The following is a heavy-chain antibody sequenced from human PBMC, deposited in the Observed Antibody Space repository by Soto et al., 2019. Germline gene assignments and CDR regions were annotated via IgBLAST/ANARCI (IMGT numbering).Heavy chain of an antibody. Sequence: SETLSLTDTVSGDSINSYSWTWIRQPPGKGLEWIGYIYDSGSTNYNPSLKSRVTISVDTSKNQFSLKLTSVTAADTAMYYCAREAGVRSPFDPWGQGTLVTVSS. D-gene: IGHD4-17*01. CDR3: AREAGVRSPFDP. V-gene: IGHV4-59*01. CDR1: GDSINSYS. J-gene: IGHJ5*02. CDR2: IYDSGST.